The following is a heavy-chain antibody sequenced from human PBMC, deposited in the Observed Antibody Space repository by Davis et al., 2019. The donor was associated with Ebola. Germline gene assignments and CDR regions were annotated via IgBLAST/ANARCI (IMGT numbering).Heavy chain of an antibody. Sequence: GESLKISCAASGFIFSNYWMSWVRQAPGKGLEWVANIKQDGSEKYYVDSVKGRFTISRDNAKNSLYLQMNSLRAEDTAVYYCARQWQRAFDIWGQGTMVTVSS. J-gene: IGHJ3*02. D-gene: IGHD6-19*01. CDR3: ARQWQRAFDI. CDR1: GFIFSNYW. V-gene: IGHV3-7*03. CDR2: IKQDGSEK.